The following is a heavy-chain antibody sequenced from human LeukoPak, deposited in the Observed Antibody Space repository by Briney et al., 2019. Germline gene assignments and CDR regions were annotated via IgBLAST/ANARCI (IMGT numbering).Heavy chain of an antibody. Sequence: GGSLRLSCAASGFTFSSYGMHWVRQAPGKGLEWVAVIWYDGSNKYYTNSVKGRFTISRDNSKNTLYLLMNSLRAEDTAVYYCARDRRIRGTYYYYGMDVWGHGTTVTVSS. CDR3: ARDRRIRGTYYYYGMDV. D-gene: IGHD3-16*01. CDR2: IWYDGSNK. J-gene: IGHJ6*02. V-gene: IGHV3-33*01. CDR1: GFTFSSYG.